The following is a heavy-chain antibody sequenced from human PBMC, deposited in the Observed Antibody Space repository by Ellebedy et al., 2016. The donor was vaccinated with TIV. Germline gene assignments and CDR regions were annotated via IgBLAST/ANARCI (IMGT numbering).Heavy chain of an antibody. CDR2: ITGSGDRT. CDR1: GFTFDNFA. V-gene: IGHV3-23*01. Sequence: GESLKISCATSGFTFDNFAMRWFRQAPGKGLEWVSAITGSGDRTFYADSVKGRFTVSRDNSMTTVYLEMNSLRAEDTALYYCARDLDKSSGWYGGAAYWGQGTQVTVSS. D-gene: IGHD6-19*01. J-gene: IGHJ4*02. CDR3: ARDLDKSSGWYGGAAY.